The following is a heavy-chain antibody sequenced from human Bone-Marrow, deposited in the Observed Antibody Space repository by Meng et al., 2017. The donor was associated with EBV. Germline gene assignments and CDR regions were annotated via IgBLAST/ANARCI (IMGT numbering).Heavy chain of an antibody. J-gene: IGHJ4*02. CDR3: TRGQVIGAQVGF. Sequence: VQLVESXXGVVQPGXSLRRSCAASGFTFRNYGVHWARRVPGKGLEWVSRINGDGSSTNYADSVKGRFTISRDNAKNTLYLQMNSLSAEDTAVYYCTRGQVIGAQVGFWGQGTLVTVSS. V-gene: IGHV3-74*02. CDR2: INGDGSST. D-gene: IGHD2-21*01. CDR1: GFTFRNYG.